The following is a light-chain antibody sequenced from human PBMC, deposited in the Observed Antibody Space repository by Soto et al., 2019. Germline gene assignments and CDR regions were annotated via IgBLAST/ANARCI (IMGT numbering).Light chain of an antibody. Sequence: EILLTQSPATLSVSPGDRATLSCRASQGVXNYLGWYQQKPGQPTRLLTXDQSTRATGIPARFSGSQSGREFTLTISSLLSEDFAVYSCQQYNIWPTGTFGQGTRLEIK. CDR3: QQYNIWPTGT. J-gene: IGKJ5*01. CDR1: QGVXNY. V-gene: IGKV3D-15*01. CDR2: DQS.